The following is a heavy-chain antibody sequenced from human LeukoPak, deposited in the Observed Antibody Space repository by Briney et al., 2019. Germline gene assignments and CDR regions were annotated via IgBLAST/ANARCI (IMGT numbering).Heavy chain of an antibody. V-gene: IGHV1-18*01. CDR1: GYTFTSYG. J-gene: IGHJ4*02. D-gene: IGHD6-6*01. CDR3: ARDHRILLGGGIAARPLDY. CDR2: ISAYNGNT. Sequence: LRASVKVSCKASGYTFTSYGISWVRQAPGQGLEWMGWISAYNGNTNYAQKLQGRVTMTTDTSTSTAYMELRSLRSDDTAVYYCARDHRILLGGGIAARPLDYWGQGTLVTVSS.